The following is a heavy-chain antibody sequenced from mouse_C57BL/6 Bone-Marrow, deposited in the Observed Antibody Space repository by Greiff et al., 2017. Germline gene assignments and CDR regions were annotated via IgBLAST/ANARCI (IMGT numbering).Heavy chain of an antibody. J-gene: IGHJ3*01. CDR3: ARSLYYSNYGGFAY. CDR1: GYAFSSSW. D-gene: IGHD2-5*01. CDR2: IYPGDGDT. V-gene: IGHV1-82*01. Sequence: QVQLQQSGPELVKPGASVKISCKASGYAFSSSWMNWVKQRPGKGLEWIGRIYPGDGDTNYNGKFKGKATLTADKSSSTAYMQLSSLTSEDSAVYFCARSLYYSNYGGFAYWGQGTLVTVSA.